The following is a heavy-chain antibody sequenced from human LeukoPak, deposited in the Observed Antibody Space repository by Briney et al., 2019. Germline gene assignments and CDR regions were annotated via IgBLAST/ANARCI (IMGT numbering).Heavy chain of an antibody. CDR3: AREYSRLYFQH. V-gene: IGHV4-39*07. J-gene: IGHJ1*01. CDR2: IYYSGST. CDR1: GASIRGSNYY. D-gene: IGHD6-13*01. Sequence: PSETLSLTCTVSGASIRGSNYYWAWIRQTPGKGLDWIGSIYYSGSTHYSPSLKSRVTISVDTSKNQFSLRVSSVTAADTAVYYCAREYSRLYFQHWGQGTLVTVSS.